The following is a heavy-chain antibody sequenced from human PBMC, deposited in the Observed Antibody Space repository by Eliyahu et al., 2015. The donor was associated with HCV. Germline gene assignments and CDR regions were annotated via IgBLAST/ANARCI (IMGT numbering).Heavy chain of an antibody. Sequence: EVQLVQSAAEVKKPGESLRISCKGSGXTFTDYWISWVRQKPGKGLEWMGRIXXPSDSSAIYSPSFQGHVTMSVDKSISTAYLQWSNLWASDTAMYYCARHVAFCGRDCSNRWVYWGQGALVTVSS. CDR2: IXXPSDSSA. V-gene: IGHV5-10-1*03. CDR3: ARHVAFCGRDCSNRWVY. J-gene: IGHJ4*02. CDR1: GXTFTDYW. D-gene: IGHD2-21*02.